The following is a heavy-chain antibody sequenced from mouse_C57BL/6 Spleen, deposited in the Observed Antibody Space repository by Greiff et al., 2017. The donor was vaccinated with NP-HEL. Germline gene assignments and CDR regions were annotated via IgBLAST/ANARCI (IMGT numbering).Heavy chain of an antibody. CDR3: AREGGYLDY. J-gene: IGHJ2*01. CDR2: IYPRSGNT. CDR1: GYTFTRYG. V-gene: IGHV1-81*01. Sequence: QVQLQHSGAALARPGASVKLSCKASGYTFTRYGISWVKQRTGQGLEWIGEIYPRSGNTYYNEKFKGKATLTADKSSSTAYMELRSLTSEDSAVYFCAREGGYLDYWGQGTTLTVSS.